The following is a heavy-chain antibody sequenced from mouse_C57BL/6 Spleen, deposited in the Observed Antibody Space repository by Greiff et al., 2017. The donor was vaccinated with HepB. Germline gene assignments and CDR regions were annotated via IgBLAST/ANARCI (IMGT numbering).Heavy chain of an antibody. V-gene: IGHV14-4*01. CDR1: GFNIKDDY. Sequence: EVQLQQSGAELVRPGASVKLSCTASGFNIKDDYMHWVKQRPEQGLEWIGWIDPENGDTEYASKFQGKATITADTSSNTAYLQLSSLTSEDTAVYYCTVVADWYFDVWGTGTTVTVSS. CDR2: IDPENGDT. D-gene: IGHD1-1*01. J-gene: IGHJ1*03. CDR3: TVVADWYFDV.